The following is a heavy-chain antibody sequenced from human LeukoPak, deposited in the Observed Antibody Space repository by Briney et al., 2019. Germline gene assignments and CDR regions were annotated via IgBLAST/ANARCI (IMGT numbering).Heavy chain of an antibody. CDR1: GFTSRRYA. CDR3: IKDAGYSAYDSLDS. CDR2: ISSNGGNT. V-gene: IGHV3-64D*06. Sequence: PGGTLRLSCSASGFTSRRYAMHWVREAPGKGREYISGISSNGGNTDHADSVKGRFPISRDNSRSTLHLQMSSLRPEDTAVYYCIKDAGYSAYDSLDSWGQGTLVTVSS. J-gene: IGHJ4*02. D-gene: IGHD5-12*01.